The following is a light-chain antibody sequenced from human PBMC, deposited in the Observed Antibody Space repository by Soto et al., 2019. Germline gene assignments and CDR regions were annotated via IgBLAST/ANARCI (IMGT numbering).Light chain of an antibody. CDR1: QSISSW. CDR2: DAS. Sequence: DIQMTQSPSTLSASVGDRVTITCRASQSISSWLAWYQQKPGKAPKLLIFDASSLESGVPSTFSGSGSGTEFTLTITSLQPDDFATYCCQQYHTYSWTFGQGTKVEIK. J-gene: IGKJ1*01. CDR3: QQYHTYSWT. V-gene: IGKV1-5*01.